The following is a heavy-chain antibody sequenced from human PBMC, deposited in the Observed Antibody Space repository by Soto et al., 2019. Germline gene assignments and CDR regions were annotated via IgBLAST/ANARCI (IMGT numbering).Heavy chain of an antibody. CDR2: ISYDGSNK. V-gene: IGHV3-30-3*01. J-gene: IGHJ5*02. D-gene: IGHD6-19*01. CDR3: ARESDSSAKHRDWFDP. CDR1: GFTFSSYA. Sequence: QVQLVESGGGVVQPGRSLRLSCAASGFTFSSYAMHWVRQAPGKGLEWVAVISYDGSNKYYADSVKGRFTISRDNSKNTLYLEMNSLRAEDTAVYYCARESDSSAKHRDWFDPWGQGTLVTVSS.